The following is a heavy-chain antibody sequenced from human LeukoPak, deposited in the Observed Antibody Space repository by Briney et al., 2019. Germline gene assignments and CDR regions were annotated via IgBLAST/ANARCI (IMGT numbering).Heavy chain of an antibody. CDR1: GGSISSGSYY. V-gene: IGHV4-61*02. J-gene: IGHJ4*02. Sequence: NPSETLSLTCTVSGGSISSGSYYWSWIRQPAGKGLEWIGRIYTSGSTNYNPSLKSRVTMSVDTSKNQFSLKLSSVTAADTAVYYCARMLRYYDSSGYYVDYWGQGTLVTVSS. D-gene: IGHD3-22*01. CDR3: ARMLRYYDSSGYYVDY. CDR2: IYTSGST.